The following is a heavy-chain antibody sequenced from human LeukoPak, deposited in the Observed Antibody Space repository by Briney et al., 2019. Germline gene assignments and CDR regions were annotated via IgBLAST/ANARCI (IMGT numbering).Heavy chain of an antibody. J-gene: IGHJ4*02. CDR2: INPDGSEK. V-gene: IGHV3-7*02. CDR1: GFTFSSYW. CDR3: ARGHHYSIY. Sequence: GGSLRLSCTASGFTFSSYWMTWVRQAPGKGLEWVANINPDGSEKDYVDSVKGRFTISRDNAKNSLDLQMNNVRAEDTAVYFCARGHHYSIYWGLGTLVTVSS.